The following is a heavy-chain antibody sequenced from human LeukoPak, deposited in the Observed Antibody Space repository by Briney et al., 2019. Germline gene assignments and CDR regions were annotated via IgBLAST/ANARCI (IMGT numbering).Heavy chain of an antibody. D-gene: IGHD1-26*01. Sequence: SETLSLTCTVSGGSISSSSYYWGWIRQPPGKGLEWIGSIYYSGSTYYNPSLKSRVTISIDTSKNHFSLKMSSVTAADTAVYYCARQVGGSYYSSADYWGQGTLVTVSS. CDR1: GGSISSSSYY. J-gene: IGHJ4*02. V-gene: IGHV4-39*01. CDR3: ARQVGGSYYSSADY. CDR2: IYYSGST.